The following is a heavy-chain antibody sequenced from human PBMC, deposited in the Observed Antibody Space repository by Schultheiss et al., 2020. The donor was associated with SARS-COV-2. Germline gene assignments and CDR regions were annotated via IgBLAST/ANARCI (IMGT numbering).Heavy chain of an antibody. D-gene: IGHD4-23*01. Sequence: ASVKVSCKASGYTFTGYYMHWVRQAPGQGLEWMGWINPNSGGTNYAQKFQGRVTMTRDTSISTAYMELTSLRSDDTAVYFCAREHGGTQGYWGQGTLVTVSS. CDR3: AREHGGTQGY. V-gene: IGHV1-2*02. CDR1: GYTFTGYY. CDR2: INPNSGGT. J-gene: IGHJ4*02.